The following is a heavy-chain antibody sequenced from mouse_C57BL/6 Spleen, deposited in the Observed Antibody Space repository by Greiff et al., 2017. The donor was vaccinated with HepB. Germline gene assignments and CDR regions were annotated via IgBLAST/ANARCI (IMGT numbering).Heavy chain of an antibody. Sequence: DVQLQESGPGLVKPSQSLSLTCSVTGYSITSGYYWNWIRQFPGNKLEWMGYISYDGSNNYNPSLKNRISITRDTSKNQFFLKLNSVTTEDTATYYCARGWLYAMDYWGQGTSVTVSS. V-gene: IGHV3-6*01. CDR1: GYSITSGYY. CDR2: ISYDGSN. J-gene: IGHJ4*01. D-gene: IGHD2-3*01. CDR3: ARGWLYAMDY.